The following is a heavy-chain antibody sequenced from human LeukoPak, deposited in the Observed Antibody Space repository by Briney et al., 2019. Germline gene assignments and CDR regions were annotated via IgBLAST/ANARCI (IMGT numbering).Heavy chain of an antibody. J-gene: IGHJ6*03. CDR2: ISAYNSIT. V-gene: IGHV1-18*01. Sequence: ASVKVSCKSSVYTSNTYGISWVRQAPGQGVGRIGLISAYNSITNYAQAFQGTVTVTTDTSPNTAYLELRSLRSDDTAVYYCANVAKGRYFFYYLDGWGKGTTVTISS. D-gene: IGHD2-15*01. CDR3: ANVAKGRYFFYYLDG. CDR1: VYTSNTYG.